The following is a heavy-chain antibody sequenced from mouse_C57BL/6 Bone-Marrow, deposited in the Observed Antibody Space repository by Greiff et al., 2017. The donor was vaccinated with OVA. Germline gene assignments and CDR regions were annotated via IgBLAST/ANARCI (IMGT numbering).Heavy chain of an antibody. J-gene: IGHJ3*01. V-gene: IGHV1-81*01. Sequence: QVQLQQSGAELARPGASVKLSCKASGYTFTSYGISWVKQRTGQGLEWIGEIYPRSGNTYYNEKFKGKATLTADKSSSTAYMELRSLTSEDSAVYFCARERRYGNYFAYWGQGTLITVSA. CDR2: IYPRSGNT. CDR3: ARERRYGNYFAY. D-gene: IGHD2-10*02. CDR1: GYTFTSYG.